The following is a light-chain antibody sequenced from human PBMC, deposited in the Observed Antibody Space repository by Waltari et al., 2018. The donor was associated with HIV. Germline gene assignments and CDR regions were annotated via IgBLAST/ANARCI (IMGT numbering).Light chain of an antibody. V-gene: IGLV2-14*01. J-gene: IGLJ1*01. CDR2: EVS. Sequence: QSALTQPASVSGSPGQSITLSCTGTSSDVGGYNYVSWYQQHPGKAPKLMIYEVSNRPSGVSNLFSGSKSGNTASLTISGLQAEDEADYYCSSYTSSSTYVFGTGTKVTVL. CDR1: SSDVGGYNY. CDR3: SSYTSSSTYV.